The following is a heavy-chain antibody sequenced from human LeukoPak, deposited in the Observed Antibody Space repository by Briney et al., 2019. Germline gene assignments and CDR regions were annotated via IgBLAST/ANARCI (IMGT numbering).Heavy chain of an antibody. CDR2: IYYSGST. Sequence: PSETLSLTCTVSGGSISSSSYYWGWIRQPPGKGLEWIGSIYYSGSTYYNPSLKSRVTISVDTSKNQFSLKLSSVTAADTAVYYCARDSLRFLEWLSNRGYFDYWGQGTLVTVSS. CDR1: GGSISSSSYY. J-gene: IGHJ4*02. CDR3: ARDSLRFLEWLSNRGYFDY. D-gene: IGHD3-3*01. V-gene: IGHV4-39*07.